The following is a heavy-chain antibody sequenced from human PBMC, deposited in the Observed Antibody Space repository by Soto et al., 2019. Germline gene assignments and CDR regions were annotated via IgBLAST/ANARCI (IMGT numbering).Heavy chain of an antibody. CDR3: ARNPYVRGNYYFLEP. CDR2: IYIRGTT. Sequence: SETLSLTCSVSGASIRSYFWSWVRQPAGQGLEWIGHIYIRGTTSYNPSLEGRVTLSLDTSKNQVSLVVTSVTAADTAVYYCARNPYVRGNYYFLEPWGPGTLVT. CDR1: GASIRSYF. V-gene: IGHV4-4*07. D-gene: IGHD3-22*01. J-gene: IGHJ4*02.